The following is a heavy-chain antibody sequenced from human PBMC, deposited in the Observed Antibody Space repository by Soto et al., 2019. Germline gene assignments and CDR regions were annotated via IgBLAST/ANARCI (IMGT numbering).Heavy chain of an antibody. J-gene: IGHJ3*02. D-gene: IGHD2-15*01. V-gene: IGHV5-51*01. Sequence: PGESLKISCKGSGYSFTSYWIGWVRQMPWKGLEWMGIIYPGDSDTRYSPSFQGQVTISADESISTAYLQWSSLKASDTAMYYCARLGDLRYCSGGSCDAFDIWGQGTMVTVSS. CDR1: GYSFTSYW. CDR3: ARLGDLRYCSGGSCDAFDI. CDR2: IYPGDSDT.